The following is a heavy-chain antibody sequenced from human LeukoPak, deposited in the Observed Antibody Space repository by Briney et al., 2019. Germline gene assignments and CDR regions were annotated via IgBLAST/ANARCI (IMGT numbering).Heavy chain of an antibody. Sequence: SETLSLTCTVSGGSISSSSYYWGWIRQTPGKGLKWIGTMYYSGSTNYNPSLKSRVTLSIDTPKNQFSLRLSSVTAADTAVYYCASKSTAWTIDYWGQGTLVTVSS. D-gene: IGHD3/OR15-3a*01. CDR2: MYYSGST. J-gene: IGHJ4*02. CDR1: GGSISSSSYY. CDR3: ASKSTAWTIDY. V-gene: IGHV4-39*01.